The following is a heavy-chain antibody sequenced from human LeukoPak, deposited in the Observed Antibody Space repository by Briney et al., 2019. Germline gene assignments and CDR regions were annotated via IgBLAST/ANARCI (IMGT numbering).Heavy chain of an antibody. V-gene: IGHV4-4*07. D-gene: IGHD4-11*01. Sequence: PSETLSLTCTVSGGSISSYHWSWIRQPPGKGLEWIGRIYISGTPNYNPSLRGRVTMSIDTSMNQFSLKLTPVTAADTAVYYCAREKMTTITTIDYWGQGTLVTVSS. CDR3: AREKMTTITTIDY. CDR1: GGSISSYH. J-gene: IGHJ4*02. CDR2: IYISGTP.